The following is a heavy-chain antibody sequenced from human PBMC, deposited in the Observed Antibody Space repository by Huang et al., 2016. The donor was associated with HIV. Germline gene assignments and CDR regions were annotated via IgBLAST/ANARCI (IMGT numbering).Heavy chain of an antibody. CDR1: GYAFTSYY. J-gene: IGHJ4*02. D-gene: IGHD3-22*01. Sequence: QVQLVQSGAEVKKPGASVKVSCKASGYAFTSYYMHWVRQAPGQGLEWRGIINPSDGSTTYAQKCQGRVTTTRDTSTNTVFMELSSLRSEDTAVDYCARDRDFYDSSGYWGFNYFDYWGQGTLVTVSS. CDR3: ARDRDFYDSSGYWGFNYFDY. V-gene: IGHV1-46*01. CDR2: INPSDGST.